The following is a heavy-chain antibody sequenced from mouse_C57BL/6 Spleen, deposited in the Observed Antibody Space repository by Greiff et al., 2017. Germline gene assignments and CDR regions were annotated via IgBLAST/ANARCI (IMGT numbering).Heavy chain of an antibody. CDR2: ISSGSSTI. V-gene: IGHV5-17*01. J-gene: IGHJ4*01. Sequence: EVQGVESGGGLVKPGGSLKLSCAASGFTFSDYGMHWVRQAPEKGLEWVAYISSGSSTIYYADTVKGRFTISRDNAKNTLFLQMTSLRSEDTAMYYCARPDYYGSSDYYAMGYWGQGTSVTVSS. CDR1: GFTFSDYG. D-gene: IGHD1-1*01. CDR3: ARPDYYGSSDYYAMGY.